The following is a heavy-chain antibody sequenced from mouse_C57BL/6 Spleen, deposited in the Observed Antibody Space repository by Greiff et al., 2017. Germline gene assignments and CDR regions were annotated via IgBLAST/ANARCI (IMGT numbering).Heavy chain of an antibody. CDR1: GYAFSSYW. V-gene: IGHV1-80*01. CDR3: ARGGGGIRPFDY. CDR2: IYPGDGDT. J-gene: IGHJ3*01. Sequence: QVQLQQSGAELVKPGASVKISCKASGYAFSSYWMNWVKQRPGKGLEWIGQIYPGDGDTNYNGKFKGKATLTADKSSSTAYMQLSSLTSEDSAVYFCARGGGGIRPFDYWGQGTLVTVSA. D-gene: IGHD1-1*01.